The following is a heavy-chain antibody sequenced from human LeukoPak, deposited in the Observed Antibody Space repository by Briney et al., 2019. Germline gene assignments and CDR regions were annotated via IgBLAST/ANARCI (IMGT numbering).Heavy chain of an antibody. V-gene: IGHV3-30*03. Sequence: GRSLRLSCAASGFTFSSYGMHRVRQAPGKGLEWVAVISYDGSNKYYADSVKGRFTISRDNSKNTLYLQMNSLRAEDTAVYYCAADSSGWSSWGQGTLVTVSS. CDR2: ISYDGSNK. D-gene: IGHD6-19*01. J-gene: IGHJ4*02. CDR3: AADSSGWSS. CDR1: GFTFSSYG.